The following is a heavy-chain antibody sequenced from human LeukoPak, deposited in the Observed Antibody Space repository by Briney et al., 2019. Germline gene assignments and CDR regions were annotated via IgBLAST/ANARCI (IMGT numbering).Heavy chain of an antibody. CDR2: IYTSGST. D-gene: IGHD2-2*02. V-gene: IGHV4-61*02. J-gene: IGHJ4*02. Sequence: SETLSPTCTVSGGSISSGSYYWSWIRQPAGKGLEWIGRIYTSGSTNYNPSLKSRVTISVDTSKNQFSLKLSSVTAADTAVYYCARDRYCSSTSCYTGDFDYWGQGTLVTVSS. CDR3: ARDRYCSSTSCYTGDFDY. CDR1: GGSISSGSYY.